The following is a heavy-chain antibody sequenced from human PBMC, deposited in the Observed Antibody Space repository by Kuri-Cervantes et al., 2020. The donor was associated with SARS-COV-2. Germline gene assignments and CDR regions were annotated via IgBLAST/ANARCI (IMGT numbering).Heavy chain of an antibody. CDR1: GFVFSRHG. J-gene: IGHJ2*01. V-gene: IGHV3-30*03. D-gene: IGHD2-8*02. Sequence: GESLKISCAASGFVFSRHGMHWVRQAPDKGLEWVAAISNDGSNKYYADSVKGRFTISRDNSKNTLYLQLNSLRADDTAVYYCAIPWWPDWYFDLWGRGTLVTVSS. CDR3: AIPWWPDWYFDL. CDR2: ISNDGSNK.